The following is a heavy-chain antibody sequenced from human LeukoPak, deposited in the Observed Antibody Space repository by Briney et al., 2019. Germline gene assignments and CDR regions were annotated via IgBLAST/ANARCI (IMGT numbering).Heavy chain of an antibody. J-gene: IGHJ4*02. D-gene: IGHD1-26*01. Sequence: ASVKVSCKASGYTFTSYYMHWVRQAPGQGLEWMGIINPSGGSTSYAQKFQGRVTMTRDTPTSTVYMELSSLRSEDTAVYYCARDLPSTRVVGATPIFDYWGQGTLVTVSS. V-gene: IGHV1-46*01. CDR1: GYTFTSYY. CDR3: ARDLPSTRVVGATPIFDY. CDR2: INPSGGST.